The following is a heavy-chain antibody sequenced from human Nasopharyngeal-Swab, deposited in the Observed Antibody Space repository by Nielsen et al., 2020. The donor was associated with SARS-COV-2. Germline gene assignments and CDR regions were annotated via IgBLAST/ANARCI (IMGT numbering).Heavy chain of an antibody. CDR1: GYTFTSYY. V-gene: IGHV1-46*01. CDR3: AINTLSAIAARQAGTLGY. D-gene: IGHD6-6*01. Sequence: ASVNVSCKASGYTFTSYYMHWVRQAPGQRLEWMGIINPSGGSTSYAQKFQGRVTMTRDTSTSTVYMELSSLRSEDAAVYYCAINTLSAIAARQAGTLGYWGQGTLVTVSS. J-gene: IGHJ4*02. CDR2: INPSGGST.